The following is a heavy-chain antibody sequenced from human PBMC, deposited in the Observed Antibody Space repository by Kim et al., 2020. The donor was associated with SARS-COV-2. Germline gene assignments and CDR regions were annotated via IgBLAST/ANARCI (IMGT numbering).Heavy chain of an antibody. Sequence: SETLSLTCAVYGGSFSGYYWSWIRQPPGKGLEWIGEINHSGSTNYNPSLKSRVTISVDTSKNQFSLKLSSVTAADTAVYYCARDSRIAVVPASYGMDVWGQGTTVTVSS. CDR1: GGSFSGYY. J-gene: IGHJ6*02. CDR2: INHSGST. CDR3: ARDSRIAVVPASYGMDV. D-gene: IGHD6-19*01. V-gene: IGHV4-34*01.